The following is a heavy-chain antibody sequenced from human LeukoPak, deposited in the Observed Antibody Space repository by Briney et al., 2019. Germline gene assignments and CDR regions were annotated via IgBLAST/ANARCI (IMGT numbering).Heavy chain of an antibody. Sequence: SETLSLTCTVSGGSISSYYWSWIRQPAGKGLEWIGRIYTSGSTNYNPSLKSRVTMSVDTSKNQFSLKLSSVTAADTAVYYCARSRVRAGDPEYYFDYWGQGTLVTVSS. D-gene: IGHD7-27*01. CDR2: IYTSGST. J-gene: IGHJ4*02. CDR3: ARSRVRAGDPEYYFDY. CDR1: GGSISSYY. V-gene: IGHV4-4*07.